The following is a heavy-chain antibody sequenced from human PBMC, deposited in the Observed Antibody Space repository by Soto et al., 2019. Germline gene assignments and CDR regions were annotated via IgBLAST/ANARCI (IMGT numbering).Heavy chain of an antibody. D-gene: IGHD4-17*01. V-gene: IGHV3-53*04. J-gene: IGHJ1*01. Sequence: EVQXVESGGGLVQPGGSLRLSCAASGFNVSSNYMSWVRQAPGKGLEWVSVMYSGGSTYYADSVKGRLXXXXXXXXXXXXXXXXXXXXXXXXXXXXXXGXDYGEXSTRXIAEXFHNWGQGTPVTVXX. CDR1: GFNVSSNY. CDR2: MYSGGST. CDR3: XXGXDYGEXSTRXIAEXFHN.